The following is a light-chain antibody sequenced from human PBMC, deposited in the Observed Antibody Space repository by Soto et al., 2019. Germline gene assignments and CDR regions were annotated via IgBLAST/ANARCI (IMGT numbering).Light chain of an antibody. CDR2: HND. V-gene: IGLV1-51*01. Sequence: QSVLTQPPSASAAPGQKVTISCSGSSFNIGNNYVSWFQQLPGAAPKLLIYHNDKRPSGIPDRFSGSKSGTSATLGITGLQTGDEADYYCGTWDSSMSAAGGVFGGGTKLTVL. J-gene: IGLJ3*02. CDR3: GTWDSSMSAAGGV. CDR1: SFNIGNNY.